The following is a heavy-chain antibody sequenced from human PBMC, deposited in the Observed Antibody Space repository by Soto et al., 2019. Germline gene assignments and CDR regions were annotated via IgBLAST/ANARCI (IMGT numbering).Heavy chain of an antibody. CDR1: GDSMTGAN. Sequence: PSETLSLTRSVPGDSMTGANWGWFRQSPEKGVEWIGYIDYSGSTNYNPSLRSRITITIDTSSNQFSLNLASVTAADAAVYYCTRARYGDHFDSWGQGTLVTVSS. V-gene: IGHV4-59*01. CDR3: TRARYGDHFDS. D-gene: IGHD4-17*01. CDR2: IDYSGST. J-gene: IGHJ4*02.